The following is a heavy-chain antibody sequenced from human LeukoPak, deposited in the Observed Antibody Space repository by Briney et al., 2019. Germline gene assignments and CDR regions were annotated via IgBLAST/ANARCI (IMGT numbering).Heavy chain of an antibody. CDR3: ARLAATGDLTLDY. V-gene: IGHV4-38-2*01. CDR2: IYHSGST. CDR1: GYSISSAYY. J-gene: IGHJ4*02. Sequence: SETLSLTCAVSGYSISSAYYWGWIRQPPGKGLEWIGIIYHSGSTYYSPSLKSRVTISLDTSKNQFSLKLSSVTAADTAVYYCARLAATGDLTLDYWGQGTLVTVSS. D-gene: IGHD7-27*01.